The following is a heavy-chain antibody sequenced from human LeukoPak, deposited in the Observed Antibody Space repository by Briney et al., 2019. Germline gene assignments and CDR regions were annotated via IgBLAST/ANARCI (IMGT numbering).Heavy chain of an antibody. CDR2: IYNGGST. CDR3: ARDLASCAGDCYSDGFDY. V-gene: IGHV4-38-2*02. Sequence: SETLSLTCTVSGYSISSGYYWGWIRPSPGKVLEWIGIIYNGGSTYYNPSLRSRFIVSGDTSKNHFSLKMSSVTAADTAVYYCARDLASCAGDCYSDGFDYWGQGALVTVSS. CDR1: GYSISSGYY. D-gene: IGHD2-21*02. J-gene: IGHJ4*02.